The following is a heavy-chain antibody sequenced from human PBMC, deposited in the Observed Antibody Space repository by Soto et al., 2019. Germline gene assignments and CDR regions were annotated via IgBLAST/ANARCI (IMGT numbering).Heavy chain of an antibody. V-gene: IGHV3-33*01. Sequence: QVQLVESGGGVVQPGRSLRLSCAASEFTFSNFGMHWVRQAPGKGLEWVAVIYYDGSNEYYADSVKGRLTISRDNSKNSRNLQMHSLIALDRVVYYCARVDVVVAADAFDIWGQGTMVTVSS. CDR2: IYYDGSNE. J-gene: IGHJ3*02. D-gene: IGHD2-15*01. CDR3: ARVDVVVAADAFDI. CDR1: EFTFSNFG.